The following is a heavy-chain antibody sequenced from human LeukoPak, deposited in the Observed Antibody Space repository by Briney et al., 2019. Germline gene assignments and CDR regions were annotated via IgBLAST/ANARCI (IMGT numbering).Heavy chain of an antibody. CDR3: AKDQPNDYGDYGDAFDI. CDR1: GFTFSSYG. Sequence: PGGSLRLSCAASGFTFSSYGMHWVRQAPGKGLEWVAVISYDGSNKYYADSVKGRFTISRDNSKNTLYLQMNSLRAEDTAVYYCAKDQPNDYGDYGDAFDIWGQGTMVTVSS. D-gene: IGHD4-17*01. V-gene: IGHV3-30*18. CDR2: ISYDGSNK. J-gene: IGHJ3*02.